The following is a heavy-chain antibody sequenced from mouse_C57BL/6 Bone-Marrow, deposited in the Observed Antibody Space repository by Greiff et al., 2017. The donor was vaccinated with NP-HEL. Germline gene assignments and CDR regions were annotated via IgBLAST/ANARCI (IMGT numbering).Heavy chain of an antibody. Sequence: EVKVVESGGGLVKPGGSLKLSCAASGFTFSDYGMHWVRQAPEKGLEWVAYISSGSSTIYYADTVKGRFTISRDNAKNTLFLQMTSLRSEDTAMYYCARRLLRYYYAMDYWGQGTSVTVSS. CDR3: ARRLLRYYYAMDY. D-gene: IGHD2-3*01. J-gene: IGHJ4*01. CDR1: GFTFSDYG. V-gene: IGHV5-17*01. CDR2: ISSGSSTI.